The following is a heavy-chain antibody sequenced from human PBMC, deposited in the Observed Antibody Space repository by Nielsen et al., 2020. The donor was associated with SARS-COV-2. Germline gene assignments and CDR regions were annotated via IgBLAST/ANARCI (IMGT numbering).Heavy chain of an antibody. Sequence: SETLSLTCTVSGGSISSGDYYWSWIRQPPGKGLEWIGYIYYSGSTYYNPSLKSRVTISVDTSKNQFSLMLSSVTAADTAVYYCARGTYYYDSSGYSFDYWGQGTLVTVSS. CDR1: GGSISSGDYY. CDR3: ARGTYYYDSSGYSFDY. CDR2: IYYSGST. D-gene: IGHD3-22*01. J-gene: IGHJ4*02. V-gene: IGHV4-30-4*01.